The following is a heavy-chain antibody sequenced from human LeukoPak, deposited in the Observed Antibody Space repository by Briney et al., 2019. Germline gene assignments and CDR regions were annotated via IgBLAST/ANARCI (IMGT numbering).Heavy chain of an antibody. D-gene: IGHD4-17*01. CDR1: GFSFNSHG. CDR2: IPSDGSYT. CDR3: AKDRYGDYGPFDN. J-gene: IGHJ3*02. V-gene: IGHV3-30*18. Sequence: GGSLRLSCAASGFSFNSHGMHWVRQTPGKGLEWVALIPSDGSYTYYAGSVKGRFTISRDNSKNTLSLQMNSVRPDDTAVYYCAKDRYGDYGPFDNWGQGTMVTVSS.